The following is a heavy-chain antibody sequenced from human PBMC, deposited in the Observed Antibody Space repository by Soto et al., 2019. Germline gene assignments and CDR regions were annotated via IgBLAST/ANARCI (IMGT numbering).Heavy chain of an antibody. D-gene: IGHD6-19*01. CDR2: INPGGGGT. Sequence: ASVKVYCKASGYTFTSYYIHLVRQAPGQGLEWMGVINPGGGGTNFAQEFQGRLTMTSDTSTSTVYMELSSLRSEDTAVYYCPRAGDSSGWSDAFDFWGQGTMVPVSP. V-gene: IGHV1-46*01. CDR1: GYTFTSYY. J-gene: IGHJ3*01. CDR3: PRAGDSSGWSDAFDF.